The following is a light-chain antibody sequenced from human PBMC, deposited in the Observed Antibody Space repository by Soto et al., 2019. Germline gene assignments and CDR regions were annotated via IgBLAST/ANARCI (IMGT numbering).Light chain of an antibody. V-gene: IGKV3-11*01. Sequence: EIVLTQSPATLSLSPGERATLSCRASQSVSSYLAWYQQKPGRAPRLLIYDASNRATGIPARFSGSGSGTDFTLTISSLEPEDFAVYYCQQYGGSPLTFGQGTKVEIK. CDR3: QQYGGSPLT. J-gene: IGKJ1*01. CDR1: QSVSSY. CDR2: DAS.